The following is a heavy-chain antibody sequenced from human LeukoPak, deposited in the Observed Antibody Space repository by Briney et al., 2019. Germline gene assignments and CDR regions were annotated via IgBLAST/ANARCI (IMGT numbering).Heavy chain of an antibody. CDR3: ARVQAAAYYYYMDA. D-gene: IGHD6-13*01. Sequence: SETLSLTCTVSGGSISSYYWSWIRQPPGKGLEWIGYIYYSGSTNYNPSLKSRVTISVDTSKNQFSLKLSSVTAADTAVYYCARVQAAAYYYYMDAWGKGTTVTISS. CDR1: GGSISSYY. J-gene: IGHJ6*03. CDR2: IYYSGST. V-gene: IGHV4-59*01.